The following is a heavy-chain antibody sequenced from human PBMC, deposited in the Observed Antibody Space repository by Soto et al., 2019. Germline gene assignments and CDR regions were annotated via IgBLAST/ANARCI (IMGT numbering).Heavy chain of an antibody. CDR2: IDPSDSQT. J-gene: IGHJ4*02. Sequence: GESLKISCKASAYSFAGYWITWVRQKPGKGLEWMGRIDPSDSQTYYSPSFRGHVTISVTKSITTVFLQWSSLRASDTAMYYCARQIYDSDTGPNFQYYFDSWGQGTPVTVSS. D-gene: IGHD3-22*01. CDR3: ARQIYDSDTGPNFQYYFDS. CDR1: AYSFAGYW. V-gene: IGHV5-10-1*01.